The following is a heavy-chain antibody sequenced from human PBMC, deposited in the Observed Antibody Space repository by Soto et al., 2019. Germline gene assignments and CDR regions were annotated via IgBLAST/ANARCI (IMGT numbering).Heavy chain of an antibody. CDR1: GFTFSSYS. D-gene: IGHD1-26*01. V-gene: IGHV3-48*02. Sequence: GGSLRLSCAASGFTFSSYSMNWVRQAPGKGLEWLSYISSDISTIYYADSVKGRFTVSRDNAKSSLWLQMNSLRDEDTAVYYCARLVGATTPDYYSGMDVWGQGTTVTAP. J-gene: IGHJ6*02. CDR2: ISSDISTI. CDR3: ARLVGATTPDYYSGMDV.